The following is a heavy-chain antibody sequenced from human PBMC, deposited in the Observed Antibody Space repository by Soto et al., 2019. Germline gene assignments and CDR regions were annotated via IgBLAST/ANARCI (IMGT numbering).Heavy chain of an antibody. CDR1: GYTFTRSG. CDR3: AREGVPPYYYYVMDV. J-gene: IGHJ6*02. CDR2: ISSYNGDT. Sequence: ASVKVSCKASGYTFTRSGISWVRQAPGQGPEWMGWISSYNGDTNYAQTFQGRVTMTTDTSTSTAYMELRSLRSDDTAVYYCAREGVPPYYYYVMDVWGQGTPVTVSS. V-gene: IGHV1-18*01.